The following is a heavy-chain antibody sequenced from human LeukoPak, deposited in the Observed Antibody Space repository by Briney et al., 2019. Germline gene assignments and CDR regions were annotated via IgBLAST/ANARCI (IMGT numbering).Heavy chain of an antibody. J-gene: IGHJ4*02. Sequence: GGSLRLSCAGSGFTVSNNYMSWVRQAPGKGLEWVSVIYSSGNTYYADSVKGRFTISRDNSKNTLYLQMNSLRAEDTAVYYCARDGLDRGSREYYFDFWGQGTLVTVSS. CDR3: ARDGLDRGSREYYFDF. V-gene: IGHV3-53*01. CDR2: IYSSGNT. D-gene: IGHD3/OR15-3a*01. CDR1: GFTVSNNY.